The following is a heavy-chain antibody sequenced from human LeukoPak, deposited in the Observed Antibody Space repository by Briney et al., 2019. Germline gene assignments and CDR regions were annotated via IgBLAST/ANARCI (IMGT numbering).Heavy chain of an antibody. Sequence: RGESLKISWKGSGYSFTSYSIGWVRQMPGKGREWMGIIYPGDSDTRYSPSFQAQVTISADKSISTAYLQWSSLKASDSAMYYCARRGKGSSSYHSDYWGQGTLVTVSS. CDR3: ARRGKGSSSYHSDY. V-gene: IGHV5-51*01. CDR2: IYPGDSDT. D-gene: IGHD6-6*01. CDR1: GYSFTSYS. J-gene: IGHJ4*02.